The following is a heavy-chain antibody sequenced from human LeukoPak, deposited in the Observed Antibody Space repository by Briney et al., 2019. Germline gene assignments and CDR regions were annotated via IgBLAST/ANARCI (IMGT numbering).Heavy chain of an antibody. D-gene: IGHD3-22*01. CDR2: ISGSGGTT. Sequence: GGSLRLSCAASGLTFSSYAMHWVRQAPGKGLEWISAISGSGGTTYYADSVKGRFTISRDTSKNTLYLQMNSLGAEDTAVYHCAKDRSDYDRSGYNYFDYWGQGMLVTVSS. CDR3: AKDRSDYDRSGYNYFDY. J-gene: IGHJ4*02. CDR1: GLTFSSYA. V-gene: IGHV3-23*01.